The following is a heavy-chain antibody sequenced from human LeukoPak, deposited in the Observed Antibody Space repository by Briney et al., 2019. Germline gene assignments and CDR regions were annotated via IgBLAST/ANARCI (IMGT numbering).Heavy chain of an antibody. V-gene: IGHV3-23*01. Sequence: GGSLRLSCAASGFTFSSYAVGWVRQAPGKGLEWVSSISDTYGSIYYATVKGRFTISRDNSKNTVFLQMNSLRAEDTAVFYCAKDLYLRDFWSGYFDYWGQGIPVTVSS. CDR2: ISDTYGSI. CDR1: GFTFSSYA. D-gene: IGHD3-3*01. J-gene: IGHJ4*02. CDR3: AKDLYLRDFWSGYFDY.